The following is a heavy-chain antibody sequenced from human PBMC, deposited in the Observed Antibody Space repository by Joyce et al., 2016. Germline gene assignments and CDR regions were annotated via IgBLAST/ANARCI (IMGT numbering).Heavy chain of an antibody. Sequence: EVQLVESGGGLVKPGESLRLSCAGSGFNFHNAWMSWVRQAPGKGLEWVGRIESKAHGETTDYAAPVKGRFAISRDDSKYTLYLQMNSLKTEDTALYYCTNFGGNSFGDYWGQGALVTVSS. D-gene: IGHD4-23*01. V-gene: IGHV3-15*04. CDR1: GFNFHNAW. CDR2: IESKAHGETT. J-gene: IGHJ4*02. CDR3: TNFGGNSFGDY.